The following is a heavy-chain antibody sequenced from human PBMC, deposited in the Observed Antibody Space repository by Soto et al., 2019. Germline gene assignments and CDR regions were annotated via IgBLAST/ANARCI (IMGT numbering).Heavy chain of an antibody. V-gene: IGHV1-2*04. J-gene: IGHJ3*02. D-gene: IGHD2-2*01. CDR1: GYTFTGYY. Sequence: GASVKVSCKASGYTFTGYYMHWVRQAPGQGLEWMGWINPNSGGTNYAQKFQGWVTMTRDTSISTAYMELSRLRSDDTAVYYCARRALAQAPAANSGAFDIWGQGTMVT. CDR3: ARRALAQAPAANSGAFDI. CDR2: INPNSGGT.